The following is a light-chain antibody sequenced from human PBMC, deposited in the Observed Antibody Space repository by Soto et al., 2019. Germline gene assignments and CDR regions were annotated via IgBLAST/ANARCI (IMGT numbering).Light chain of an antibody. CDR2: GAS. CDR3: QQFDTSPWT. Sequence: EIVLTQSPGTLSLSPGERATLSCRASQSISSSHLAWYQQNADQAPRLLIYGASTRATGIPGRFSGSGSETDFTLTISRLEPEDFAVYYCQQFDTSPWTFGQGTKLEIK. J-gene: IGKJ1*01. CDR1: QSISSSH. V-gene: IGKV3-20*01.